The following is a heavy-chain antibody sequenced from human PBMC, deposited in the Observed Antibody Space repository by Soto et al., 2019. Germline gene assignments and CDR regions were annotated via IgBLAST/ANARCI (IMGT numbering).Heavy chain of an antibody. CDR1: GYTFSTYE. D-gene: IGHD6-6*01. CDR2: IGTAGDP. CDR3: TRVNSTSSACMDV. Sequence: PGGSLSLSCAASGYTFSTYEMHWARQAPGKGLEWVSGIGTAGDPYYPVSVTARFTISRDNAKNSLSLQMNNLRSWVTAEYYCTRVNSTSSACMDVWGKGTTVTVSS. V-gene: IGHV3-13*05. J-gene: IGHJ6*04.